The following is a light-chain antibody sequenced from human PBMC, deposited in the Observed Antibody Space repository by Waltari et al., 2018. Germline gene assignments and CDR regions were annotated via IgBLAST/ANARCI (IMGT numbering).Light chain of an antibody. CDR3: SSYVGSNNPV. Sequence: LTQPHSVSGSPGETVTIPCTGTSSDLGGYDFVSWYQHHPGKAPKLMIYEVSKRPSGVPDRFSGSKSGNTASLTVSGLQAEDEADYYCSSYVGSNNPVFGGGTKLTVL. J-gene: IGLJ2*01. CDR1: SSDLGGYDF. CDR2: EVS. V-gene: IGLV2-8*01.